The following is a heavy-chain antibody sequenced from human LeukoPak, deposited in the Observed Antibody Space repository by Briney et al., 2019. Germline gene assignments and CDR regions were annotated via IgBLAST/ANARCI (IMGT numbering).Heavy chain of an antibody. D-gene: IGHD1-26*01. J-gene: IGHJ4*02. CDR3: ARYAVEYSGTYFDS. Sequence: PSETLSLTCTVSGGSITSGSYYWGWIRQYPGKGLEWIGNIYYSGSTYYNPSLKSRVTISVDTSKNQFSLKLSSVTAADTAVYYCARYAVEYSGTYFDSWGQESLVTVSS. V-gene: IGHV4-39*01. CDR2: IYYSGST. CDR1: GGSITSGSYY.